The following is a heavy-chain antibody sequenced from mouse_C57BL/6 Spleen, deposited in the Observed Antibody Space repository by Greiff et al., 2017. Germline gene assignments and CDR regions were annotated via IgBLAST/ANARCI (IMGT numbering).Heavy chain of an antibody. CDR2: IDPENGDT. CDR1: GFNIKDDY. Sequence: VQLQQSGAELVRPGASVKLSCTASGFNIKDDYMHWVKQRPEQGLEWIGWIDPENGDTEYASKFQGKATITADTSSNTAYLQRSSLTSEDTAVYYCTAGPWFAYWGQGTLVTVSA. V-gene: IGHV14-4*01. J-gene: IGHJ3*01. CDR3: TAGPWFAY.